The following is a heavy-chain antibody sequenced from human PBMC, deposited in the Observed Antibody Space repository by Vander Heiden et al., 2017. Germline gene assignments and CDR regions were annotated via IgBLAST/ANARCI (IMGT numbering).Heavy chain of an antibody. CDR2: IWYDGSNK. J-gene: IGHJ1*01. D-gene: IGHD3-22*01. CDR3: ARDHYYDSSGYYQTGYFQH. V-gene: IGHV3-33*01. Sequence: QVQLVESGGGVVQPGRSLRLSCAASGFTFSNYGLHWVRQAPGKGLEWVAVIWYDGSNKYYADSVKGRFTISRDNSKNTLYLQMNSLRAEDTAVYYCARDHYYDSSGYYQTGYFQHWGQGTLVTVSS. CDR1: GFTFSNYG.